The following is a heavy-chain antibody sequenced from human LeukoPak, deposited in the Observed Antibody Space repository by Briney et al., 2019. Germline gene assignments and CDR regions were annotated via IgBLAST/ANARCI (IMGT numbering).Heavy chain of an antibody. V-gene: IGHV1-3*01. Sequence: ASVKVSCKASGYTFTGYAMHWVRQAPGQRLEWMGWINAGNGNTKYSQKFQGRATITRDTSASTAYMELSSLRSEDTAVYYCASGLQGAASVPHYYYGMDVWGQGTTVTVSS. J-gene: IGHJ6*02. CDR3: ASGLQGAASVPHYYYGMDV. CDR1: GYTFTGYA. D-gene: IGHD1-26*01. CDR2: INAGNGNT.